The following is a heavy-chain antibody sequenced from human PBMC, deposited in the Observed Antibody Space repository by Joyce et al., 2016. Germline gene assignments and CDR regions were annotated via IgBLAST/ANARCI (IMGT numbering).Heavy chain of an antibody. CDR2: ISWGDDR. CDR3: AHAPATDRYYGMDV. Sequence: QVTLKESGPTLVKPTQTLTLTCTFSGFSLSTSGVGVGWIRQPPGKALEWLALISWGDDRRYSGGLKSRLTITKDTSKNQEVVTMTNMDPVDTATYYCAHAPATDRYYGMDVGGQGTTVAVSS. D-gene: IGHD6-25*01. CDR1: GFSLSTSGVG. V-gene: IGHV2-5*02. J-gene: IGHJ6*02.